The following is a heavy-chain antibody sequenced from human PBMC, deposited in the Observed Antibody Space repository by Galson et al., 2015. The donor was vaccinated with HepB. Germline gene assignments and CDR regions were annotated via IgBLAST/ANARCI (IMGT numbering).Heavy chain of an antibody. Sequence: SLRLSCAASGFTFSSYWMHWVRQAPGKGLVWVSRINSDGSSTSYADSVKGRFTISRDNAKNTLYLQMNSLRAEDTAVYYCARGGLYYYDSSGYYGYYYYGMDVWGQGTTVTVSS. V-gene: IGHV3-74*01. CDR1: GFTFSSYW. CDR3: ARGGLYYYDSSGYYGYYYYGMDV. CDR2: INSDGSST. J-gene: IGHJ6*02. D-gene: IGHD3-22*01.